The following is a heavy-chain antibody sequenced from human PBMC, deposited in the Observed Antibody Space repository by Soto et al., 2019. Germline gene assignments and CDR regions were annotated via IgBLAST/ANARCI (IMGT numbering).Heavy chain of an antibody. CDR1: GFSFSTSGAG. CDR3: AHRRGASTTGGAFDI. V-gene: IGHV2-5*01. Sequence: QITVKESGPTLVTPTQTLTLTCTFSGFSFSTSGAGVGWIRQPPGKALEWLALIFWNDDKRYTPSLNSRLTITKDTSKNQVVLTMSNLDPVDPATYFCAHRRGASTTGGAFDIWGLGTKVTVSS. CDR2: IFWNDDK. D-gene: IGHD1-1*01. J-gene: IGHJ3*02.